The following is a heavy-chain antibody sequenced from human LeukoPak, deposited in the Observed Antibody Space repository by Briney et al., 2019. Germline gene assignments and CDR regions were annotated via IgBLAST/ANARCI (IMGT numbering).Heavy chain of an antibody. CDR3: ATQVQLWSPFDY. Sequence: GGSLRLPCAASGFTFSSYAMSWVRQAPGKGLEWVSAISGSGGSTYYADSVKGRFTISRDNSKNTLYLQMNSLRAEDTAVYYCATQVQLWSPFDYWGQGTLVTVSS. CDR2: ISGSGGST. J-gene: IGHJ4*02. V-gene: IGHV3-23*01. D-gene: IGHD5-18*01. CDR1: GFTFSSYA.